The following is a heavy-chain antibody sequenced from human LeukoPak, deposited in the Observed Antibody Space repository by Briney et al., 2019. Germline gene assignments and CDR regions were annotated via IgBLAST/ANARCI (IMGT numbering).Heavy chain of an antibody. CDR3: ARGDRGTGQHFDY. CDR2: IFAGVGT. Sequence: GGSLRLSCAAPGFTVSNNYMTWVRQAPGEGLHWASIIFAGVGTYYADSGRGRFTISRDNSKNTLYLQMNSLEAEDAAVYYCARGDRGTGQHFDYWGQGTLVTVS. CDR1: GFTVSNNY. D-gene: IGHD1-14*01. J-gene: IGHJ4*02. V-gene: IGHV3-53*01.